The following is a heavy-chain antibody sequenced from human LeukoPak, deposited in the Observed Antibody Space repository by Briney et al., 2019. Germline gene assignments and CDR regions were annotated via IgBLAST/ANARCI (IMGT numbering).Heavy chain of an antibody. J-gene: IGHJ4*02. D-gene: IGHD3-22*01. CDR3: ARGLESEYYNDSSSHYQQGY. V-gene: IGHV3-11*01. CDR1: GFTFSDYY. CDR2: SSSSGSTI. Sequence: GGSLRLSCAASGFTFSDYYMSWIRQAPGKGLEWVSYSSSSGSTIYYADSVKGRFTISRDNAKSSLYLQMNSLRAEDTAVYYCARGLESEYYNDSSSHYQQGYWGQGTLVTVSS.